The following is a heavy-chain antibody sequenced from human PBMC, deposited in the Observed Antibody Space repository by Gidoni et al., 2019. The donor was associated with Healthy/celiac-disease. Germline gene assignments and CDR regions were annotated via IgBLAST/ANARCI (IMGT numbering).Heavy chain of an antibody. J-gene: IGHJ4*02. V-gene: IGHV4-59*01. Sequence: QVQLQESGPGLVKPSETLSLTCTVSGGSISSYYWSWIRQPPGKGLEWIGYIYYSGSTNYNPPLKSRVTISVDTSKNQFSLKLSSVTAADTAVYYCARAPIAAAGLYYFDYWGQGTLVTVSS. CDR3: ARAPIAAAGLYYFDY. CDR1: GGSISSYY. D-gene: IGHD6-13*01. CDR2: IYYSGST.